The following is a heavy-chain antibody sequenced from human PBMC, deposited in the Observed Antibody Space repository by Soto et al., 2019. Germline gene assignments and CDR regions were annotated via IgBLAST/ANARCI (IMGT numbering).Heavy chain of an antibody. CDR3: ARIIVVVPARRDYYGMDV. D-gene: IGHD2-2*01. CDR1: GFSLSTSGMC. V-gene: IGHV2-70*01. CDR2: IDWDDDK. Sequence: SGPTLVNPTQTLTLTCTFSGFSLSTSGMCVSWIRQPPGKALEWLALIDWDDDKYYSTSLKTRLTISKDTSKNQVVLTMTNMDPADTATYYCARIIVVVPARRDYYGMDVWGQGTTVTVSS. J-gene: IGHJ6*02.